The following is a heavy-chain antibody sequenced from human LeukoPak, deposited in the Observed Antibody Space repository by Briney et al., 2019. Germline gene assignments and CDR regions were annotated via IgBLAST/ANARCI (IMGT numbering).Heavy chain of an antibody. CDR1: GGTFSSYA. CDR2: IFPIFGTA. CDR3: ARGGYGYGYNCAFDI. D-gene: IGHD5-18*01. Sequence: ASVKVSCKASGGTFSSYAISWVRQAPGQGLEWMGRIFPIFGTANYAQKFQGRVTITTDESTSTAYMELSSLRSEDTAVYYCARGGYGYGYNCAFDIWGQGTMVTVSS. J-gene: IGHJ3*02. V-gene: IGHV1-69*05.